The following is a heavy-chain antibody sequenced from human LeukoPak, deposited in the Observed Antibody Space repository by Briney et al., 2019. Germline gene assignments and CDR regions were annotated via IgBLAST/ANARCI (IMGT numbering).Heavy chain of an antibody. J-gene: IGHJ3*02. V-gene: IGHV4-38-2*01. CDR2: IYHSGST. CDR1: GYSISSGYY. D-gene: IGHD5-18*01. Sequence: SETLSPTCAVSGYSISSGYYWGWIRQPPGKGLEWIGSIYHSGSTYYNPSLKSRVTISVDTSKNQFSLKLSSVTAADTAVYYCARHSWIRASSAAFDIWGQGTMVTVSS. CDR3: ARHSWIRASSAAFDI.